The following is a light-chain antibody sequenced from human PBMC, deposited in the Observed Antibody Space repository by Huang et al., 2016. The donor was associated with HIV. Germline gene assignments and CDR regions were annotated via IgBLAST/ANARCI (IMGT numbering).Light chain of an antibody. Sequence: DIVMTQSPDSLAVFLGERATIHCKSSQSVLSSSNNKNYLAWYQHKPGQPPKLLIYWASTREFVVPDRFSGSGSGADFTLTISNLQAEDVAVYYCQQYYSSWTFGRGTKVEIK. CDR1: QSVLSSSNNKNY. CDR2: WAS. CDR3: QQYYSSWT. V-gene: IGKV4-1*01. J-gene: IGKJ1*01.